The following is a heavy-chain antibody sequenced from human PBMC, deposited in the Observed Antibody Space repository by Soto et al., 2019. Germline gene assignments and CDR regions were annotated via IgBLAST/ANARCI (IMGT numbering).Heavy chain of an antibody. CDR2: ISGSGGST. D-gene: IGHD3-3*01. J-gene: IGHJ4*02. CDR1: GFTFSSYA. CDR3: AKDSNTAFTIFGVVSYFDY. Sequence: GGSLRLSCAASGFTFSSYAMSWVSQAPGKRLEWASAISGSGGSTYYADSVKGRFTISRDNSKNTLYLQMNSLRAEDAAVYYCAKDSNTAFTIFGVVSYFDYWGQGTLVTVSS. V-gene: IGHV3-23*01.